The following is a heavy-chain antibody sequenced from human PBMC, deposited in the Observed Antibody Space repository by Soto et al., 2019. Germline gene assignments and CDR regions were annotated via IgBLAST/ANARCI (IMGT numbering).Heavy chain of an antibody. V-gene: IGHV4-59*08. CDR3: ARSVDFWATWFDP. D-gene: IGHD3-3*01. J-gene: IGHJ5*02. CDR1: GGSISSYY. CDR2: ISYSGST. Sequence: QVQLQESGPGLVKPSETLSLTCTVSGGSISSYYWSWIRQPPGKGLEWIRYISYSGSTNYNPSLRSRGTTSVDPSKNPFSLKLSSVTAADTAVYYCARSVDFWATWFDPWGQGTLVTVSS.